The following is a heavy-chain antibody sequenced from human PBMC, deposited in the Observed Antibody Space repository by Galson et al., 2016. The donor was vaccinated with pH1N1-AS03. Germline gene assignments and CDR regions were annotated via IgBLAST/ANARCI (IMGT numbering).Heavy chain of an antibody. CDR1: GYSFVSYW. CDR3: ARTSGYSSHWALDI. Sequence: QSGAEVTKPGESLKISCKGSGYSFVSYWIGWVRQMPGKGLEWMGVIYSGVSADTRYSPSFQGQVTISADKSISTAYLQWSSLKASDSAIYYCARTSGYSSHWALDIWCQGTTVTVSS. D-gene: IGHD5-18*01. CDR2: IYSGVSADT. J-gene: IGHJ3*02. V-gene: IGHV5-51*01.